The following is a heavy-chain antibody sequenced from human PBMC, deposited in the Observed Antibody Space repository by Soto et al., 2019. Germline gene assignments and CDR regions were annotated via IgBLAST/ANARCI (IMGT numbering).Heavy chain of an antibody. V-gene: IGHV1-69*01. CDR2: IIPVFGLV. J-gene: IGHJ6*02. CDR3: AGGRIVVVGSRAYYGMDV. D-gene: IGHD3-22*01. Sequence: QVHLLLQSGAEVKKPGSSVEVSCKASGGTPSNSAISWVRQAPGQGLEWMGGIIPVFGLVKYAQNFQGRVTITADESTNTAYMELSSLRPEDTAVYYCAGGRIVVVGSRAYYGMDVWGQGTTVTVSS. CDR1: GGTPSNSA.